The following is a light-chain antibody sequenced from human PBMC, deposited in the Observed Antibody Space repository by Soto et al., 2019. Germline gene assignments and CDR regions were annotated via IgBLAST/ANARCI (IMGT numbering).Light chain of an antibody. J-gene: IGKJ5*01. CDR1: QDINTT. CDR3: QHYHGWPIT. V-gene: IGKV3D-15*01. Sequence: EIVLTQSPATLSSFPGDRVTLSCRASQDINTTLAWYQHRPGQAPRLLIYQTSTRAAGIPARFSGSGSGTEFTLTISSLQSEDFAVYYCQHYHGWPITFGQGTRLE. CDR2: QTS.